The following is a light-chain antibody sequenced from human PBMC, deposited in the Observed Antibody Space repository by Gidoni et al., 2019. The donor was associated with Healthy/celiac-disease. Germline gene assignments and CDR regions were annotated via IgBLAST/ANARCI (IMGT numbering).Light chain of an antibody. V-gene: IGKV1-5*03. CDR1: QSISSW. J-gene: IGKJ1*01. CDR3: QQYSSYSRT. CDR2: SAS. Sequence: DNQMTQSPSTLSASVGDSVTNTCRASQSISSWLAWYQQKPGQAPKLLIYSASSLDSGVPSRFSGSGSGTEFTLTISSLQPDDFATYYCQQYSSYSRTFGQGTKVEIK.